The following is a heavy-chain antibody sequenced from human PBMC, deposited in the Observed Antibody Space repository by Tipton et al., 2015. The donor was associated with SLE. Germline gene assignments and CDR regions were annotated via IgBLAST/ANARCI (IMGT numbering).Heavy chain of an antibody. CDR1: GFTFEDYG. V-gene: IGHV3-20*04. J-gene: IGHJ3*02. D-gene: IGHD3-22*01. CDR2: ISWNGGST. Sequence: SLRLSCAASGFTFEDYGMSWVRQVPGKGLEWVSSISWNGGSTGYADSVKGRFTISRDNAKNSLYLQMNSLRAEDTAVYYCARDPRVYYDSSYAFEIWGQGTTVTVSS. CDR3: ARDPRVYYDSSYAFEI.